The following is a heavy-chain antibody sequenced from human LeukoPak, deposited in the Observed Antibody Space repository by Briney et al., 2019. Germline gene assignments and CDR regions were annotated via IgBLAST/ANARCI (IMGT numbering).Heavy chain of an antibody. CDR2: ISAYNGNT. J-gene: IGHJ4*02. CDR1: GYTFTSYG. D-gene: IGHD3-10*01. V-gene: IGHV1-18*04. CDR3: ARGPMVRGVIMAPYFDY. Sequence: ASVKVSCKASGYTFTSYGISWVRQAPGQGLEWMGWISAYNGNTNYAQKLQGRVTMTTDTSTSTAYMELRSLRSDDTAVYYCARGPMVRGVIMAPYFDYWGRGTLVTVSS.